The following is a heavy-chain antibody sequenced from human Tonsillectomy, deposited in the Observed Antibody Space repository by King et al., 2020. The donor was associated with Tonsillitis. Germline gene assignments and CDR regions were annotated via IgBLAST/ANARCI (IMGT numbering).Heavy chain of an antibody. Sequence: QLVQSGAEVKKPGSSVKVSCKASGGTFSSHAITWVRQAPGQGLEWMGRIIPIIGSGNYAQKFQGRVTMTADKSTRTAYMELSSLRSEDTAVYYCARGLYDSSGFTLGYWGQGTLVTVSS. CDR1: GGTFSSHA. CDR3: ARGLYDSSGFTLGY. D-gene: IGHD3-22*01. CDR2: IIPIIGSG. V-gene: IGHV1-69*04. J-gene: IGHJ4*02.